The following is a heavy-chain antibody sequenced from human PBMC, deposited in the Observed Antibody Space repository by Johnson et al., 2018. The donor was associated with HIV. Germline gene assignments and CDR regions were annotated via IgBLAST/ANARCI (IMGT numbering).Heavy chain of an antibody. D-gene: IGHD6-13*01. V-gene: IGHV3-30*02. CDR2: IRYDGSNK. CDR3: AKDFSSSWGRAFDI. Sequence: QVQLVESGGGVVRPGGSLRLSCEVSGFTFDEYGMHWVRQAPGKGLEWVAFIRYDGSNKYDADSVKGRFTISRDNSGNTLDLQMNSLRAEDTAVYYCAKDFSSSWGRAFDIWGQGTMVTVSS. CDR1: GFTFDEYG. J-gene: IGHJ3*02.